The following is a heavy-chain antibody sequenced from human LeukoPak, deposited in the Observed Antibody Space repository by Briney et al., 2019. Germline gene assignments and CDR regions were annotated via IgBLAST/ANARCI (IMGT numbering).Heavy chain of an antibody. CDR1: GGSISSGGYY. V-gene: IGHV4-31*03. CDR3: ARVGSCSGGSCYSGLFDY. Sequence: PSETLSLTCTVSGGSISSGGYYWSWIRQHPGTGLEWLGYIYYSGSTYYNPSLKSRVTISVDTSKNQFSLKLSSVTAADTAVYYCARVGSCSGGSCYSGLFDYWGQGTLVTVSS. CDR2: IYYSGST. J-gene: IGHJ4*02. D-gene: IGHD2-15*01.